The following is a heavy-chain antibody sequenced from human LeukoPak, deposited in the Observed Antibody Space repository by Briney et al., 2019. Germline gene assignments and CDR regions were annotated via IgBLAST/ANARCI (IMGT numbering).Heavy chain of an antibody. V-gene: IGHV1-8*01. D-gene: IGHD6-13*01. J-gene: IGHJ4*02. CDR1: GYTFTSYD. CDR2: MNPNSGNT. Sequence: ASVKVSCKASGYTFTSYDINWVRQATGQGLEWMGWMNPNSGNTGYAQKFQGRVTMTRNTSISTAYMELSSLRSEDTAVYYCARGGIAAAASAWGYWGQGTLVTVFS. CDR3: ARGGIAAAASAWGY.